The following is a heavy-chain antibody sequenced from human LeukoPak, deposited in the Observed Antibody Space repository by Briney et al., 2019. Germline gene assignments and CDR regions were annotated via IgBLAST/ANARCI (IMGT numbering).Heavy chain of an antibody. CDR3: ATQPLPSGRNYNGMDV. J-gene: IGHJ6*02. CDR1: GGSISSGGYY. CDR2: IYYSGST. V-gene: IGHV4-39*01. D-gene: IGHD1-14*01. Sequence: PSETLSLTCTVSGGSISSGGYYWGWIRQPPGKGLEWIGNIYYSGSTYYNPSLKSRVTVSVDTTKNQFSLKVSSVTAADTGVYYCATQPLPSGRNYNGMDVWGQGTTVTVSS.